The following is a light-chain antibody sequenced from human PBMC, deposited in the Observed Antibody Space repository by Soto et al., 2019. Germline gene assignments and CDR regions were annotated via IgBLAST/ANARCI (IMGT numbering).Light chain of an antibody. Sequence: IQMTQYPSNLTTSVGDSVTITCRASQNIRNWLAWYQQKPGKAPTPLICDASSLKSGVPARFSGIGSGTEFTLTISILKPDGFATYCCQRYNTSSTFGQGTRLEI. V-gene: IGKV1-5*01. CDR1: QNIRNW. CDR2: DAS. J-gene: IGKJ5*01. CDR3: QRYNTSST.